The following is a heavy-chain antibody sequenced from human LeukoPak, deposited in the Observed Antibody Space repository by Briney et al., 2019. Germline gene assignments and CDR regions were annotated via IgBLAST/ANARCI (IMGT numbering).Heavy chain of an antibody. CDR1: GFTFSIYS. CDR2: ISSSSTTI. J-gene: IGHJ3*02. Sequence: GGSLRLSCAASGFTFSIYSMNWVRQAPGKGLEWVSYISSSSTTIYYADSVKGRFTISRDNSKNTLYLQMNSLRAEDTAVYYCAKDRYYYDSSGYYIDAFDIWGQGTMVTVSS. V-gene: IGHV3-48*01. D-gene: IGHD3-22*01. CDR3: AKDRYYYDSSGYYIDAFDI.